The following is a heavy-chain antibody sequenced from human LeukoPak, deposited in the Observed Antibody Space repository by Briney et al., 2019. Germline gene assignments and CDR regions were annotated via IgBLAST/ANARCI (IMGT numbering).Heavy chain of an antibody. J-gene: IGHJ4*02. Sequence: PGGSLRLSCAASGFTFSSYAMHWVRQAPGKGLEWVAVISYDGSNKYYADSVKGRFTISRDNSKNTLYLQMNSLRAEDTAVYYCARDDPGVLLWFGELWGPGTLVTVSS. CDR1: GFTFSSYA. D-gene: IGHD3-10*01. V-gene: IGHV3-30*04. CDR3: ARDDPGVLLWFGEL. CDR2: ISYDGSNK.